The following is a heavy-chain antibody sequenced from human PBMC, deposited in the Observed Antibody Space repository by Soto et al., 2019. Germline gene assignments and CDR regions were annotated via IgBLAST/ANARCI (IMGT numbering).Heavy chain of an antibody. D-gene: IGHD6-19*01. J-gene: IGHJ6*02. Sequence: QVQLVESGGGVVQPGRSLRLSCAASGFTFSSYGMNWVRQAPGKGLEWVAVISYDGSNKYYADSVKGRFTISRDNPKNTMDLQMKSLIAEDTAVYYCAKVGPWLAYHYYGMDVWGQGTTVTVSS. CDR2: ISYDGSNK. V-gene: IGHV3-30*18. CDR1: GFTFSSYG. CDR3: AKVGPWLAYHYYGMDV.